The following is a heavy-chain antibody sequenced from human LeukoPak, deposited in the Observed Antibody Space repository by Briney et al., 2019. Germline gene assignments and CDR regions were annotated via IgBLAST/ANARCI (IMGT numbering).Heavy chain of an antibody. CDR3: ARVTRDGYNYFDY. CDR2: IYYSGST. D-gene: IGHD5-24*01. CDR1: GGSIISYY. Sequence: PSETLSLTCTVSGGSIISYYWSWIRQPPGKGLEWIGYIYYSGSTNYNPSLKSRVTISLDTSKNQFSLELSSVTAADTAVYYCARVTRDGYNYFDYWGQGTLVTVSS. V-gene: IGHV4-59*01. J-gene: IGHJ4*02.